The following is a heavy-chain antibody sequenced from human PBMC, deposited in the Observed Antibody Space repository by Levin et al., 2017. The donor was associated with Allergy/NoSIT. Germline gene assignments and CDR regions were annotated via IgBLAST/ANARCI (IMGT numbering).Heavy chain of an antibody. D-gene: IGHD2-2*01. J-gene: IGHJ5*02. CDR1: GFTFSDYY. V-gene: IGHV3-11*01. CDR2: ISNSGSTI. Sequence: GESLKISCAASGFTFSDYYMSWIRQAPGKGLEWVSYISNSGSTIYYADSVKGRFTISRDNAKNKLYLQMNSLRAEDTAVYYCARDGCASCYAFNWFDPWGQGTLVTVSS. CDR3: ARDGCASCYAFNWFDP.